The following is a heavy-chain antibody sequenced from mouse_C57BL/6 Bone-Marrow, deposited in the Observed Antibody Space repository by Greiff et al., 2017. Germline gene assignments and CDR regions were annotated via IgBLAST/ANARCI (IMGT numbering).Heavy chain of an antibody. CDR2: INPSTGGT. V-gene: IGHV1-43*01. D-gene: IGHD3-1*01. CDR3: ALTRGGFRYYCAMDD. CDR1: GYSFTGYY. Sequence: VQLQQSGPELVKPGASVKISCKASGYSFTGYYMHWVKQSSEKSLEWIGEINPSTGGTSYNQKFKGKATLTVDKSSSTAYMQLKSLTSEDSAVYYCALTRGGFRYYCAMDDWGQGTSVTVSS. J-gene: IGHJ4*01.